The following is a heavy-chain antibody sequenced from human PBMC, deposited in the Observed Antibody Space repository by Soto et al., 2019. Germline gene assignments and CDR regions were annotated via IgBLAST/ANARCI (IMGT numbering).Heavy chain of an antibody. CDR2: ISYDGSNK. V-gene: IGHV3-30-3*01. D-gene: IGHD2-21*02. CDR3: ARDRVGAYCGCDCYPNYGMDV. J-gene: IGHJ6*02. Sequence: GGSLRLSCAASGFTFSSYAMHWVRQAPGKGLEWVAVISYDGSNKYYADSVKGRFTISRDNSKNTLYLQMNSLRAEDTAVYYCARDRVGAYCGCDCYPNYGMDVWGQGTTVTVS. CDR1: GFTFSSYA.